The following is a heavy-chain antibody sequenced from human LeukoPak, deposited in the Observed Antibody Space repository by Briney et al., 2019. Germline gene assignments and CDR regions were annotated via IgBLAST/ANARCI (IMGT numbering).Heavy chain of an antibody. Sequence: GGSLRLACAASGFTFSRFAVCWVRQAPGKGLEWVSAISGGADATYYADSVRGRFSVSRDNSKNTLDLQMDSLRAEDTAVYYCAKMIGLELTNYCMDVWGQGTTVTVSS. V-gene: IGHV3-23*01. J-gene: IGHJ6*02. CDR3: AKMIGLELTNYCMDV. CDR2: ISGGADAT. D-gene: IGHD2-21*01. CDR1: GFTFSRFA.